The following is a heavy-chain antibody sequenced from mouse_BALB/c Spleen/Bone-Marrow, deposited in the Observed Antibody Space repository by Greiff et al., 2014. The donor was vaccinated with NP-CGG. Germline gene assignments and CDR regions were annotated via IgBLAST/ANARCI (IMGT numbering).Heavy chain of an antibody. CDR2: IRSRRNGYTT. CDR3: PREYRGYFYL. V-gene: IGHV7-3*02. CDR1: GFTFTDYF. J-gene: IGHJ2*01. Sequence: EVKLMESGGGLVQPGGSLRLSCTASGFTFTDYFMTWVRQPPGKALEWLGFIRSRRNGYTTAYNPSVRVRFSISRDNSPGTLYVQINVRRADVIFIYYCPREYRGYFYLWGQGPTLPVSP. D-gene: IGHD5-1*01.